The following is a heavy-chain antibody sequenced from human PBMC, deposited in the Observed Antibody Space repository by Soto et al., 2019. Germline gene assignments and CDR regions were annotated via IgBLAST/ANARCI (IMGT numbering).Heavy chain of an antibody. D-gene: IGHD4-17*01. CDR2: IYYSGST. CDR1: GGSISSYY. V-gene: IGHV4-59*01. CDR3: ARTYGDNYYYYYYYMDV. J-gene: IGHJ6*03. Sequence: SETLSLTCTVSGGSISSYYWSRIRQPPGKGLEWIGYIYYSGSTNYNPSLKSRVTISVDTSKNQFSLKLSSVTAADTAVYYCARTYGDNYYYYYYYMDVWGKGTTVTVSS.